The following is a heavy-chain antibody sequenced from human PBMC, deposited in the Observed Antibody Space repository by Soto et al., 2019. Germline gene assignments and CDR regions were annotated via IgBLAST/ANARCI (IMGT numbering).Heavy chain of an antibody. Sequence: SETLSLTCTVSGGSISSSSYYWGWIRQPPGKGLEWIGSIYYSGSTYYNPSLKSRVTISVDTSKNQFSLKLSSVTAADTAVYYCAREGGSEYYYGMDVWGQGTTVTVSS. CDR1: GGSISSSSYY. CDR3: AREGGSEYYYGMDV. J-gene: IGHJ6*02. CDR2: IYYSGST. V-gene: IGHV4-39*07.